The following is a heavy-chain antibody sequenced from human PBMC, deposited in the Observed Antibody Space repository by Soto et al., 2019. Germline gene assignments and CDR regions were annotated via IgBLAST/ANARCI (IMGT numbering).Heavy chain of an antibody. J-gene: IGHJ3*01. CDR1: GGSFSGYY. CDR3: ARGLRFCSGGSCYSD. CDR2: INHSGST. V-gene: IGHV4-34*01. D-gene: IGHD2-15*01. Sequence: QVQLQQWGAGLLKPSETLSLTCAVSGGSFSGYYWSWIRQPPGKGLEWIGEINHSGSTNYNPSLKSRGTISVVTSQNQFSLKMSSVTAADTAVYYCARGLRFCSGGSCYSDWGQGTVVTVSS.